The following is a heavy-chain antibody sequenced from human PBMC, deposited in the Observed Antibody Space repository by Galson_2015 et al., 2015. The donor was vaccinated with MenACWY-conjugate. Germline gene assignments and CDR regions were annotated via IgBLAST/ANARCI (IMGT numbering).Heavy chain of an antibody. CDR2: INAGNGNT. D-gene: IGHD2-2*01. Sequence: CKASGYTFTSYAMHWVRQAPGQRLEWMGWINAGNGNTKYSQKFQGRVTITRDTSASTAYMELSSLRSEDTAVYYCARDGGGSCSSTSCPSGDYYGMDVWGQGTTVTVSS. CDR1: GYTFTSYA. CDR3: ARDGGGSCSSTSCPSGDYYGMDV. V-gene: IGHV1-3*01. J-gene: IGHJ6*02.